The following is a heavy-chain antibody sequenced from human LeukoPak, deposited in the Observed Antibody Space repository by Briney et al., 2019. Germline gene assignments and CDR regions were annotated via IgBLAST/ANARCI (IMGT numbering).Heavy chain of an antibody. J-gene: IGHJ3*02. CDR1: GFTFSSYA. CDR2: ITGSGGST. CDR3: ARETYDSSGRRAFDI. Sequence: GGSLRLSCAASGFTFSSYAMSWVRLAPGKGLGWVSGITGSGGSTYYANSVKGRFTISRDNSKNTLYLQMNSLRAEDTAVYYCARETYDSSGRRAFDIWGQGTMVTVSS. D-gene: IGHD3-22*01. V-gene: IGHV3-23*01.